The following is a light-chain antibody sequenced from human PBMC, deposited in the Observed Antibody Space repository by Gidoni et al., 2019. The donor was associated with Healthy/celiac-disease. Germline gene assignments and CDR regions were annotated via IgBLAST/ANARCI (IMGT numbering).Light chain of an antibody. V-gene: IGLV1-40*01. J-gene: IGLJ2*01. CDR1: RSNIGAGYD. CDR2: GNS. Sequence: QSVLTQPPTVSGAPGQRGTIPCPGSRSNIGAGYDVPWYPQLPGAAPKLLIYGNSNRPSGVPVRFSGSKSGTSASLAITGLQAEDEADYYCQSYDSSLSGVVFGGGTKLTVL. CDR3: QSYDSSLSGVV.